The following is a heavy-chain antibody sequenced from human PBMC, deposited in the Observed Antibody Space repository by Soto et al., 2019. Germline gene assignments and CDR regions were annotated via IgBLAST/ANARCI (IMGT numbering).Heavy chain of an antibody. J-gene: IGHJ4*02. CDR3: ARVASTTVVTFYYFDY. V-gene: IGHV3-33*01. CDR1: GFTFSSYG. CDR2: IWYDGSNK. Sequence: GGSLRLSCAASGFTFSSYGMHWVRQAPGKGLEWVAVIWYDGSNKYYADSVKGRFTISRDNSKNTLYLQMNSLRAEDTAVYYCARVASTTVVTFYYFDYWGQGTLVTVSS. D-gene: IGHD4-17*01.